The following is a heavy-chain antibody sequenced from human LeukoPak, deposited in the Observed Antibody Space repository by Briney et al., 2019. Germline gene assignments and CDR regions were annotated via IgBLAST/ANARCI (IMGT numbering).Heavy chain of an antibody. CDR3: VTEYYGAYNY. CDR1: GFSFSDAW. D-gene: IGHD4-17*01. J-gene: IGHJ4*02. V-gene: IGHV3-15*05. CDR2: IKSKTAGGTT. Sequence: PGGSLRLSCAASGFSFSDAWMSWVRQAPGKGLEWVGHIKSKTAGGTTVYAEPVKGRFSISRDDSKDTVSLEMNSLKTEDTAVYYCVTEYYGAYNYWGRGTLVTVSS.